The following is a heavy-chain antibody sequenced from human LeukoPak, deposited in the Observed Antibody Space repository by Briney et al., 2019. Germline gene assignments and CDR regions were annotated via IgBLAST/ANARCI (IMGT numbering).Heavy chain of an antibody. CDR1: GFSFSSNW. CDR2: INGDGSDT. D-gene: IGHD2-15*01. CDR3: ARGGGEFNN. J-gene: IGHJ4*02. Sequence: GGSLRLSCAVSGFSFSSNWMHWVRQAPGKGLVWVSRINGDGSDTAYADSVKGRFTISKDNAENTLYLQMNSLRAEDTAVYYCARGGGEFNNWGQGTLVTVSS. V-gene: IGHV3-74*01.